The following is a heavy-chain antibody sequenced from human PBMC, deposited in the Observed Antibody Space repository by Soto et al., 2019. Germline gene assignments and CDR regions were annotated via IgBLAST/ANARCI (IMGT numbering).Heavy chain of an antibody. J-gene: IGHJ6*02. V-gene: IGHV1-2*04. Sequence: ASVKVSCKASGYTFTGYYMHWVRQAPGQGLEWMGWINPNSGGTNYAQKFQGWVTMTRDTSISTAYMELSRLRSDDTAVYYCARDVYYYGSGDYYYGMDVWGQGTTVTVSS. D-gene: IGHD3-10*01. CDR1: GYTFTGYY. CDR2: INPNSGGT. CDR3: ARDVYYYGSGDYYYGMDV.